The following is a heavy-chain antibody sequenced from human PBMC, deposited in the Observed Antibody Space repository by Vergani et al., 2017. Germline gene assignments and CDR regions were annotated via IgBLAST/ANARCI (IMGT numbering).Heavy chain of an antibody. CDR2: ISFDGTNE. D-gene: IGHD2-2*02. Sequence: QVQLVESGGGVVQPGTSLRLSCVVSGFALNRHAMYWVRQAPGKGLECVVGISFDGTNEYYQDLVKGRFTLSRDIANNTLYLQVRSLRLEDTWFYHWLRDRCLCAGGRCYTEAVDYWGKGTPVTVSS. CDR1: GFALNRHA. CDR3: LRDRCLCAGGRCYTEAVDY. J-gene: IGHJ4*02. V-gene: IGHV3-30-3*01.